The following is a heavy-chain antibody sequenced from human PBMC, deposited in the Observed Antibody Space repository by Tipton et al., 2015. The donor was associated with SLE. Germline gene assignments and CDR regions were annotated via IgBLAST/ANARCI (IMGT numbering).Heavy chain of an antibody. CDR3: ARYMGDTLVKSWFDP. CDR1: GYDFARYW. CDR2: IYPGDSDA. Sequence: VQLVQSGAELKKPGESLKISCTTSGYDFARYWIGWVRQMPGKGLEWMGIIYPGDSDARYSSSFQGQVTISADKSTNTAFLQWRSLKASDTAMYYCARYMGDTLVKSWFDPWGQGTLVTVSS. J-gene: IGHJ5*02. D-gene: IGHD3-22*01. V-gene: IGHV5-51*03.